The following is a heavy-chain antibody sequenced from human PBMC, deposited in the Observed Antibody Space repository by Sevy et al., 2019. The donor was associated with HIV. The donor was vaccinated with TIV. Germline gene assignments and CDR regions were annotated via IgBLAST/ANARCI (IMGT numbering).Heavy chain of an antibody. CDR1: GFSFSIYW. Sequence: GGSLRLSCAASGFSFSIYWMSWVRQAPGKGLERVASTKEDGSERKYVDSVKGRFIISRDNAKNALYLQMNSLRAEDTAVYYCVRDFDKDDSGYSDWFDSWSQGTLVTVSS. CDR3: VRDFDKDDSGYSDWFDS. V-gene: IGHV3-7*01. D-gene: IGHD3-22*01. CDR2: TKEDGSER. J-gene: IGHJ5*01.